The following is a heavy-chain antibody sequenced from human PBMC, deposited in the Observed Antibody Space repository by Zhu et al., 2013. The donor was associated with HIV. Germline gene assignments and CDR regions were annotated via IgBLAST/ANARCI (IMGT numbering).Heavy chain of an antibody. CDR2: INPRNGDT. CDR1: GYIFINYY. Sequence: QVQLVQSGAEMKSPGASVRISCRASGYIFINYYLHWARQAPGQGPESMGWINPRNGDTKYAPNFQGRLTLTRDTSISTIYMVLNSLTSEDTAVYFCARDHTISYAYDVWGQGTRVSVSS. V-gene: IGHV1-2*07. CDR3: ARDHTISYAYDV. J-gene: IGHJ3*01.